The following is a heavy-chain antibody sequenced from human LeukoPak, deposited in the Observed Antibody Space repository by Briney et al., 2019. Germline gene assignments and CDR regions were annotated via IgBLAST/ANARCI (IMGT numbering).Heavy chain of an antibody. V-gene: IGHV3-23*01. D-gene: IGHD4-17*01. J-gene: IGHJ4*02. Sequence: PGGSLRLSCAASGFTFSSYAMSWVRQAPGKGLEWVSAISGSGGSTYYADSVKGRFTISRDNSKNTLYLQMNSLRAEDMALYYCVKSPAGTAVTTDYFHYWGQGTLVTVSS. CDR3: VKSPAGTAVTTDYFHY. CDR2: ISGSGGST. CDR1: GFTFSSYA.